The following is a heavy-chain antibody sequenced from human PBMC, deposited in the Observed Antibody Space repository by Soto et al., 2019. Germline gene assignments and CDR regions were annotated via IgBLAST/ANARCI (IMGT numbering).Heavy chain of an antibody. D-gene: IGHD1-26*01. CDR2: IYYSGST. J-gene: IGHJ4*02. V-gene: IGHV4-39*01. CDR3: ARLGSRYYFDY. CDR1: GGSIGSSSYY. Sequence: SETLSLTCTVPGGSIGSSSYYWGWIGQPPGKGLEWLGSIYYSGSTYYNASLKSRVTISVDTSKDQFSLKLRSVTAADTAVYYCARLGSRYYFDYWGQGKLVNVSS.